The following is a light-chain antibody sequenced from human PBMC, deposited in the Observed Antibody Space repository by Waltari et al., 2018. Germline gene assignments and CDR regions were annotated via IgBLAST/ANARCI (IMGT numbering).Light chain of an antibody. Sequence: QSALPQPRSVSGSPGQSVTISCTGTGSVVSGYNYVSWYHQHPGKAPKLMSYDVRKRPSGVPDRFSGSKSGNTASLTISGLQAGDEADYYCCSYAGSYTWVFGGGTKLTVL. V-gene: IGLV2-11*01. J-gene: IGLJ3*02. CDR3: CSYAGSYTWV. CDR1: GSVVSGYNY. CDR2: DVR.